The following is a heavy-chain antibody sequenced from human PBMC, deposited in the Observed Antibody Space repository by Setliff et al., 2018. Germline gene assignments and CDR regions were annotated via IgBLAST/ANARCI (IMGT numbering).Heavy chain of an antibody. CDR1: AYIFTNYW. V-gene: IGHV5-51*01. CDR3: TRHEDRNQCTRSCCYRENDALDV. Sequence: GESLKISCKASAYIFTNYWIGWVRQMPGKGLEWMGVISPVDTDTRSSPSFQGQVTISADKSINTASLQWSSLKASDTANYYCTRHEDRNQCTRSCCYRENDALDVWGQGAMVTVSS. CDR2: ISPVDTDT. J-gene: IGHJ3*01. D-gene: IGHD2-2*01.